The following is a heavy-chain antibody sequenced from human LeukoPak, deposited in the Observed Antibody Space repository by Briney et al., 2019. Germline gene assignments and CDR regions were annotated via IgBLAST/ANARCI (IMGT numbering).Heavy chain of an antibody. CDR2: ISASGAST. D-gene: IGHD4-17*01. CDR3: AKCFRTTVTTVDY. Sequence: GGSLRLSCAASGFTFDDYAMHWVRQAPGKGLEWVSAISASGASTSYADSVKGRFTISRDNSKNTLFMQMNSLRAEDTAIYYCAKCFRTTVTTVDYWGQGTLVTVSS. CDR1: GFTFDDYA. V-gene: IGHV3-23*01. J-gene: IGHJ4*02.